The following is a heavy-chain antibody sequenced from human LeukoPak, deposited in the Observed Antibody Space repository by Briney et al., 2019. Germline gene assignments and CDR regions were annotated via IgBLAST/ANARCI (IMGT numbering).Heavy chain of an antibody. CDR1: GFTFSSYG. Sequence: PGGSLRLSCAASGFTFSSYGMSWVRQAPGKGLVWVSRINSDGINTSYADSVKGRFPISRDNAKNTLNLQMNSLRAEDTAVYYCARDLGQYYDTSDNWFDPWGQGTLVTVSS. CDR2: INSDGINT. CDR3: ARDLGQYYDTSDNWFDP. D-gene: IGHD3-22*01. J-gene: IGHJ5*02. V-gene: IGHV3-74*01.